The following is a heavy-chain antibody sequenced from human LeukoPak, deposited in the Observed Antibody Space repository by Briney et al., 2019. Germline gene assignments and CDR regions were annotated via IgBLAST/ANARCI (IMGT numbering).Heavy chain of an antibody. CDR2: ISAYNGNT. D-gene: IGHD2-2*01. CDR3: ARDGAPGSHCSSTSCPLDWFDP. V-gene: IGHV1-18*01. CDR1: GYTFTRYG. Sequence: GASVKVSCKASGYTFTRYGISWVRQAPGPGLEWMGWISAYNGNTNYAQKLQGRVTMTTDTSTSTAYMEPRGLRSDDTAVYYCARDGAPGSHCSSTSCPLDWFDPWGQGTLVTVSS. J-gene: IGHJ5*02.